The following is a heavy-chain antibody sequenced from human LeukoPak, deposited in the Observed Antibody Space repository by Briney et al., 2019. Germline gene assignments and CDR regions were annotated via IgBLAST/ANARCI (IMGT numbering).Heavy chain of an antibody. CDR2: ISSSGSTI. CDR3: ARARGIYDFWSGYYRQNY. CDR1: GFTFSDYY. D-gene: IGHD3-3*01. J-gene: IGHJ4*02. V-gene: IGHV3-11*04. Sequence: PGGSLRLSCAASGFTFSDYYMSWIRQAPGKGLEWVSYISSSGSTIYYADSVKGRFTISRDNAKNSLYLQMNSLRAEDTAVYYCARARGIYDFWSGYYRQNYWGQGTPVTVSS.